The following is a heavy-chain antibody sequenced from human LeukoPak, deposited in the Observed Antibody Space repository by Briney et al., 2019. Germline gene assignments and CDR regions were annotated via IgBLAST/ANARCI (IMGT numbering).Heavy chain of an antibody. CDR2: ISYDGSNK. V-gene: IGHV3-30-3*01. CDR3: ARDHSNAAGY. D-gene: IGHD4-11*01. J-gene: IGHJ4*02. CDR1: GFTFGSYA. Sequence: PGGSLRLSCAASGFTFGSYAMHWVRQAPGKGLERVAVISYDGSNKYYADSVKGRFTISRDNSKNTLYLQMNSLRAEDTAVYYCARDHSNAAGYWGQGTLVTVSS.